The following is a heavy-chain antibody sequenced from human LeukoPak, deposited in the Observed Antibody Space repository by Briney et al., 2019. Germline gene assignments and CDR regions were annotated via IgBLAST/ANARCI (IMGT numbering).Heavy chain of an antibody. CDR3: ARDGGSGNPGADY. D-gene: IGHD2-15*01. V-gene: IGHV3-7*01. J-gene: IGHJ4*02. Sequence: EGSLRLSCAASGFTFGSYWMSWVRQAPGKGLEWVANIKPDGSEKYYVDSVKGRFTISRDNAENSLYLQTNCLRAEDTAVYYCARDGGSGNPGADYWGQGTLVTVSS. CDR2: IKPDGSEK. CDR1: GFTFGSYW.